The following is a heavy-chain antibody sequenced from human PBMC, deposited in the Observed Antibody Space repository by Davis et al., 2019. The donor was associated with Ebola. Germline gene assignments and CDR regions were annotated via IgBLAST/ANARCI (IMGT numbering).Heavy chain of an antibody. CDR1: GGSISSSSYY. CDR3: ARGGSNWYEDWFDP. CDR2: IYYSGST. V-gene: IGHV4-39*07. Sequence: SETLSLTCTVSGGSISSSSYYWGWIRQPPGKGLEWIGSIYYSGSTNYNPSLKSRVTISVDTSKNQFSLKLSSVTAADTAVYYCARGGSNWYEDWFDPWGQGTLVTVSS. D-gene: IGHD6-13*01. J-gene: IGHJ5*02.